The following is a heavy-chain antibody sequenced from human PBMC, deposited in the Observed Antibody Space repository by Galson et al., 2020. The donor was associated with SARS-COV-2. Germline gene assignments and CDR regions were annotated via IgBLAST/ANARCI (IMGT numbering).Heavy chain of an antibody. CDR1: GASISSNSYY. V-gene: IGHV4-39*07. Sequence: TSETLPLTCTVSGASISSNSYYWGWIRQPPGKGLEWIGRIYYSGSTSYNPSLKTRLTISLDTSKNQFSLKLNSVTAADMAVYYCAVFTTGGAVDFWGQGTLVTVSS. J-gene: IGHJ4*02. CDR2: IYYSGST. CDR3: AVFTTGGAVDF. D-gene: IGHD2-8*02.